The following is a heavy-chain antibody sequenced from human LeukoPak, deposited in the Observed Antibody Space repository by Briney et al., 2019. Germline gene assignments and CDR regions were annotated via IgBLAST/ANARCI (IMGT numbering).Heavy chain of an antibody. D-gene: IGHD4-23*01. CDR1: GFTVSDIY. CDR3: AKDTANERTTVAYCNDY. CDR2: ISGGAFNT. Sequence: PGGSLRLSCAVSGFTVSDIYMSWVRQAPGKGLEWVSAISGGAFNTYYADSVKGRFTISRDNSKNTLYLQMNSLRAEDTAVYYCAKDTANERTTVAYCNDYWGQGTLVTVSS. V-gene: IGHV3-23*01. J-gene: IGHJ4*02.